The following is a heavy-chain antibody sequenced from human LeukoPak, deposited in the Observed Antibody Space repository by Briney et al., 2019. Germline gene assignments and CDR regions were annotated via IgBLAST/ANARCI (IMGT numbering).Heavy chain of an antibody. CDR3: AKDKGAMNSALDY. D-gene: IGHD3-10*01. Sequence: PGRSLRLSWASSGSTFSNHGMHWVRQAPGKGLEWVAFISYDENVKYYPVSVRGRFTISRDNSKNTLYFQMNSLKPEDTAVYYCAKDKGAMNSALDYWGRGTLVTVSS. V-gene: IGHV3-30*18. CDR1: GSTFSNHG. J-gene: IGHJ4*02. CDR2: ISYDENVK.